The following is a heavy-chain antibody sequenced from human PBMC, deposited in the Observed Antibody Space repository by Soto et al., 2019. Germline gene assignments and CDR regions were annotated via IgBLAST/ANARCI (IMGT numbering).Heavy chain of an antibody. CDR2: ISYEGSNT. CDR3: ARVTPGNNLYYFSGLDV. Sequence: ESGGGVVQPGRSLRLSCIASGFTFGTYAIHWVRQAPGKGLQWVALISYEGSNTYYADSVRGRFTISRDNSKNTVYLQMNSLRPEDAGVYYCARVTPGNNLYYFSGLDVWGQGTSVTVSS. CDR1: GFTFGTYA. V-gene: IGHV3-30-3*01. D-gene: IGHD1-1*01. J-gene: IGHJ6*02.